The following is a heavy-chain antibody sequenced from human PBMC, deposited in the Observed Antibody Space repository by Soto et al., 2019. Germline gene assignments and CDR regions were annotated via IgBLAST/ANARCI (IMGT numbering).Heavy chain of an antibody. CDR1: GCSISSYY. CDR3: ARHGEYSSSWYFDY. Sequence: PSETLSLTCTVSGCSISSYYWSWVRQPPGKRLEWIGYIYYSGSTNYNPSLKRRVTISVDTSKNQFSLKLSSVTAADTAVYYCARHGEYSSSWYFDYWGQGTLVTVSS. CDR2: IYYSGST. V-gene: IGHV4-59*08. D-gene: IGHD6-13*01. J-gene: IGHJ4*02.